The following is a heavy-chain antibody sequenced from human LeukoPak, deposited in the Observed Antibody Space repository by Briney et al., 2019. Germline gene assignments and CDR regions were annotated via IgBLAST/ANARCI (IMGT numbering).Heavy chain of an antibody. CDR3: ARGSYSNYYFDY. V-gene: IGHV1-18*01. CDR1: GYTFSSYG. CDR2: ISPYNGNT. D-gene: IGHD4-11*01. J-gene: IGHJ4*02. Sequence: ASVKVSCKASGYTFSSYGINWVRQVPGQGLEWMGWISPYNGNTDYAQELQGRVSMTTETSTSTAYMELRGLKSDDTALYYCARGSYSNYYFDYWGQGTLVTVSS.